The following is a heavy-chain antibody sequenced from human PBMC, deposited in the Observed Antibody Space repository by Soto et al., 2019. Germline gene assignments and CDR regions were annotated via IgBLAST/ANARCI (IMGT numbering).Heavy chain of an antibody. CDR2: ISSSGGTT. CDR3: ARWEVVTGLDY. Sequence: VGSLRLSCAASGFTFSTSEMSWVRQAPGKGLEWISHISSSGGTTYYADSVKGRFTISRDNANHALFLQMNSLRVAGTAVYYCARWEVVTGLDYWGQGTLVTVSS. D-gene: IGHD3-22*01. V-gene: IGHV3-48*03. J-gene: IGHJ4*02. CDR1: GFTFSTSE.